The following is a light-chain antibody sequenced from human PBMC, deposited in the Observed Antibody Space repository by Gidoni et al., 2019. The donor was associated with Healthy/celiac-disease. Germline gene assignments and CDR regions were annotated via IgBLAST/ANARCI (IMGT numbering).Light chain of an antibody. V-gene: IGKV3-15*01. CDR2: GAA. CDR1: QSVSSN. Sequence: EIVMTQSPATLSVSPGERATLSCRASQSVSSNLAWYQQKPGQAPRLLIYGAATRATGSPARFSGSGSGTEFTRTISSLQSEDVAVYYCQQYNNWPGYTFGQGTKLEIK. CDR3: QQYNNWPGYT. J-gene: IGKJ2*01.